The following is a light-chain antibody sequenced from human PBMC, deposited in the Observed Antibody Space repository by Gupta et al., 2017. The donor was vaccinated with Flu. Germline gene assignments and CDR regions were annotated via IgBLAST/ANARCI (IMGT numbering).Light chain of an antibody. Sequence: QSALAQPAPVSGSPGQSIAISCTETSSDVGDYDSVSWYHQHPGKDPKLIIYDATNRPSGVSSRFSGSKYGNTASLIISGLQVEDEADYYCSSYKSDKALIGIFGGGTKVTVL. CDR3: SSYKSDKALIGI. J-gene: IGLJ2*01. CDR2: DAT. V-gene: IGLV2-14*01. CDR1: SSDVGDYDS.